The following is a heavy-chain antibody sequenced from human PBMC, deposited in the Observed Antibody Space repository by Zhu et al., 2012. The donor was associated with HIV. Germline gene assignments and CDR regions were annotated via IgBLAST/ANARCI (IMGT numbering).Heavy chain of an antibody. J-gene: IGHJ4*02. V-gene: IGHV4-39*01. CDR1: GPSISSSSYY. CDR3: ARHRGAAAGFY. D-gene: IGHD6-13*01. Sequence: QVQLQESGPGLVKPSETLSLTCTVSGPSISSSSYYWGWIRQPPGKGLEWIGSIYYSGSTYYNPSLKSRVTISVDTSKNQFSLKLSSVTAADTAVYYCARHRGAAAGFYWGQGTLVTVSS. CDR2: IYYSGST.